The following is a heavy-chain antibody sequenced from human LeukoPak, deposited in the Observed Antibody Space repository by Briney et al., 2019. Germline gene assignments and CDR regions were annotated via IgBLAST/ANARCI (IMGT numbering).Heavy chain of an antibody. J-gene: IGHJ4*02. V-gene: IGHV4-39*01. Sequence: SETLSLTCTVSGGSISSSSYYWGWIRQPPGKGLEWIGSIYYSGSTYYNPSLKSRVTISVDTSKNQFSLKLSSVTAADTAVYYCARLSRTFIDYWGQGTLGTVSS. CDR1: GGSISSSSYY. CDR3: ARLSRTFIDY. CDR2: IYYSGST.